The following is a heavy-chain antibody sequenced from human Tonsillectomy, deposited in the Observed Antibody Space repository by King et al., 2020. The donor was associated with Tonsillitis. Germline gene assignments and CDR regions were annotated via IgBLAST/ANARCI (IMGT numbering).Heavy chain of an antibody. CDR1: GFTFSSHA. CDR3: IGGYYFDY. J-gene: IGHJ4*02. V-gene: IGHV3-64D*06. CDR2: ITTHGRTT. D-gene: IGHD3-16*01. Sequence: VQLVESGGDLVQPGGSLRLSCSASGFTFSSHAMRWVRQAPGKGLECVSTITTHGRTTYYADSVKGRFTISRDNSKNTLYLQMSSLRAEDTAVYYCIGGYYFDYWGQGTLVTVS.